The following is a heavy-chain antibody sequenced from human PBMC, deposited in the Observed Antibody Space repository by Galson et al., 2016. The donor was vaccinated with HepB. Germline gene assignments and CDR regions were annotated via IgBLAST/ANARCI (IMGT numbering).Heavy chain of an antibody. V-gene: IGHV4-4*02. CDR1: GDSISSSNW. D-gene: IGHD4-17*01. Sequence: ETLSLTCAVSGDSISSSNWWSWIRQPPGKRLEWIGYIHYTGSTNYNPSLRSRVTISVDTSKNQFSLKLSSVTAADTAVYYCARHVNAFLATVTFDYWGQGTLVTVSS. CDR2: IHYTGST. CDR3: ARHVNAFLATVTFDY. J-gene: IGHJ4*02.